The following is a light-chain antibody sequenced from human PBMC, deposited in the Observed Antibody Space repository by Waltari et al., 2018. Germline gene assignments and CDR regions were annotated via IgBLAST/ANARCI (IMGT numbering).Light chain of an antibody. CDR1: SSDVGGYNS. J-gene: IGLJ1*01. Sequence: QSALTQPASVSGSPGQSITISCTGTSSDVGGYNSVSWYQQHPGRAPKLIIYDVTNRPPGVSDRFSGSKSGNTASLTISGLQAEDEADYYCSSYRSSSPHVFGSGTKVTVL. CDR3: SSYRSSSPHV. V-gene: IGLV2-14*03. CDR2: DVT.